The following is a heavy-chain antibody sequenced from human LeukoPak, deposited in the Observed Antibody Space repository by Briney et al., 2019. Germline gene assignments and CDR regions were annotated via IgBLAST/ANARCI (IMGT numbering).Heavy chain of an antibody. CDR1: GYTFTSYY. V-gene: IGHV1-46*03. CDR2: INPSGGST. CDR3: ARTTTPGAANRAFDY. Sequence: ASVKVSCKASGYTFTSYYMHWVRQAPGQGLEWMGIINPSGGSTSYAQKFQGRVTMTRDTSTSTAYMELSSLRSEDTAVYYCARTTTPGAANRAFDYWGQGTLVTVSS. D-gene: IGHD4/OR15-4a*01. J-gene: IGHJ4*02.